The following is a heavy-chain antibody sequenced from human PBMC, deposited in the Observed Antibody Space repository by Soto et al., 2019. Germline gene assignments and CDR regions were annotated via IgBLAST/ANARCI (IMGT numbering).Heavy chain of an antibody. CDR3: AKVGLQQWLSDAFDI. CDR2: ISGSGGST. Sequence: EVQLLDSGGGLVQLGGSLRLSCAASGFTFSSYAMSWVRQAPGKGLEWVSAISGSGGSTYYADSVKGRFTISRDNSKNTLYLQMNSLRAEDTAVYYFAKVGLQQWLSDAFDIWGQGTMVTVSS. CDR1: GFTFSSYA. J-gene: IGHJ3*02. V-gene: IGHV3-23*01. D-gene: IGHD6-19*01.